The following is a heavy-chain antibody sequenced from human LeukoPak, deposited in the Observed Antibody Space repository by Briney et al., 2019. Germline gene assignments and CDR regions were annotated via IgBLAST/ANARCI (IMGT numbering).Heavy chain of an antibody. CDR1: GFTFSSYG. J-gene: IGHJ4*02. Sequence: PGGSLRLSCAASGFTFSSYGMHWVRQAPGKRLEWVAVISYDGSNKYYADSVKGRFTISRDNSKNTLYLQMNSLRAEDTAVYYCAKDRRYYGSGSDYWGQGTLVTVSS. D-gene: IGHD3-10*01. CDR2: ISYDGSNK. V-gene: IGHV3-30*18. CDR3: AKDRRYYGSGSDY.